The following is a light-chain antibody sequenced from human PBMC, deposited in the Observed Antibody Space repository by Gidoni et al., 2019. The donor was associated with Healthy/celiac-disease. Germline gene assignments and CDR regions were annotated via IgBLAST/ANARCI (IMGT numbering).Light chain of an antibody. Sequence: EFVLTQSHATLSLSPGERATLSCRASQSVSSYLAWYQQKPGKAPRLLIYDASNSATGIPARYSGSGSGTDFTLTISSLEPEDFAVYYCQQRSNGPLTFGGGTKVEIK. CDR3: QQRSNGPLT. CDR2: DAS. CDR1: QSVSSY. V-gene: IGKV3-11*01. J-gene: IGKJ4*01.